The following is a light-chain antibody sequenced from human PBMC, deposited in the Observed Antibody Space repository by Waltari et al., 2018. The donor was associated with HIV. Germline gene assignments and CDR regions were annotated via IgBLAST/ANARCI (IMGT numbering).Light chain of an antibody. CDR3: QSYDSSLSGSV. CDR1: RSKIGAIARFD. J-gene: IGLJ3*02. Sequence: QYVLTQPPSVSGDPGPRGTISCTGSRSKIGAIARFDGHWYKQLPGTAPKLLIYGNNNRPSGVPDRFSGSRSGTSASLAITGLQAEDEAHYYCQSYDSSLSGSVFGGGTKLTVL. CDR2: GNN. V-gene: IGLV1-40*01.